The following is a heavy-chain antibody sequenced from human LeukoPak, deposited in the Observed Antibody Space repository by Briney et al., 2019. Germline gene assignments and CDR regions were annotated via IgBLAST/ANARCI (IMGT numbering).Heavy chain of an antibody. CDR3: TRAVRDIVVVPAAAYYYYYMDV. CDR2: IRSKAYGGTT. J-gene: IGHJ6*03. Sequence: GGSLRLSCTASGFTFGDYAMSWVRQAPGKGLEWVGFIRSKAYGGTTEYAASVKGRFTISRDDSKSIAYLQVNSLKTEDTAVYYCTRAVRDIVVVPAAAYYYYYMDVWGKGTTVTVSS. V-gene: IGHV3-49*04. CDR1: GFTFGDYA. D-gene: IGHD2-2*01.